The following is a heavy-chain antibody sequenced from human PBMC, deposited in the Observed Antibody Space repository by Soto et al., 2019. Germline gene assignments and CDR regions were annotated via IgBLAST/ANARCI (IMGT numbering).Heavy chain of an antibody. Sequence: SETLSLTCTVSGGSISSGGYYWSWIRQHPGKGLEWIGYIYYSGSTYYNPSLKSRVTISVDTSKNQFSLKLSSVTAADTAVYYCARGSTVTVDYWGQGTLVTVSS. D-gene: IGHD4-17*01. CDR3: ARGSTVTVDY. CDR1: GGSISSGGYY. V-gene: IGHV4-31*03. J-gene: IGHJ4*02. CDR2: IYYSGST.